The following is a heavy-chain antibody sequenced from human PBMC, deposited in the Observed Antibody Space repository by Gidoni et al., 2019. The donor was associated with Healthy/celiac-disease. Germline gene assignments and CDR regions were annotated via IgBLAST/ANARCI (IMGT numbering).Heavy chain of an antibody. CDR2: ISGIGGST. Sequence: EVQLLESGGGLVQPGGSVRFSCATTGFTFRLTALGWVRPAPGKGLGGVSAISGIGGSTYYSDSVKGRFTISRYNSKNTLYLQMNSLRAEDTAVYYCAKDLGYSYGTQPNYYYYGMDVWGQGTTVTVSS. CDR3: AKDLGYSYGTQPNYYYYGMDV. CDR1: GFTFRLTA. D-gene: IGHD5-18*01. J-gene: IGHJ6*02. V-gene: IGHV3-23*01.